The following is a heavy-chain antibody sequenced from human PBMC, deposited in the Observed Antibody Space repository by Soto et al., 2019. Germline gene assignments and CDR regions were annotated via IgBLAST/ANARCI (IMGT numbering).Heavy chain of an antibody. D-gene: IGHD4-17*01. CDR1: GFTFISYV. Sequence: PGGSLRLSCAASGFTFISYVMSWVRQAPGKGLEWVSAISGSGGSTYYADSVKGRFTISRDSSKNTLYLQMNTLRSEDTAVYYCASTTYGDLFDYWGQGTLVTVSS. CDR3: ASTTYGDLFDY. J-gene: IGHJ4*02. CDR2: ISGSGGST. V-gene: IGHV3-23*01.